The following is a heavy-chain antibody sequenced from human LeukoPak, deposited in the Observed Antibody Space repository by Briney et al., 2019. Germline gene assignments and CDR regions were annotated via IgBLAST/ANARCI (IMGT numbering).Heavy chain of an antibody. D-gene: IGHD6-13*01. CDR3: ARWGIAAAGPYYFDY. CDR1: GYSFTSYW. V-gene: IGHV5-51*01. Sequence: GESLKISCKGSGYSFTSYWIGWVCQMPGKGLEWMGIIYPGDSDTRYSPSFQGQVTISADKSISTAYLQWSSLKASDTAMYYCARWGIAAAGPYYFDYWGQGTLVTVSS. J-gene: IGHJ4*02. CDR2: IYPGDSDT.